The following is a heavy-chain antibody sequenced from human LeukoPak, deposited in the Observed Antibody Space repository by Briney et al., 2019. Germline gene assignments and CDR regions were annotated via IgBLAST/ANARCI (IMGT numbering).Heavy chain of an antibody. D-gene: IGHD2-2*01. Sequence: RASVKVSCKASGYTFTGYYMHWVRQAPGQGLEWMGWINPNSGGTNYAQKFQGRVTMTRDTSISTAYMELSRLRSDDTAVYYCARVVVPAADYYYYYMDVWGKGTTVTISS. CDR2: INPNSGGT. CDR1: GYTFTGYY. J-gene: IGHJ6*03. CDR3: ARVVVPAADYYYYYMDV. V-gene: IGHV1-2*02.